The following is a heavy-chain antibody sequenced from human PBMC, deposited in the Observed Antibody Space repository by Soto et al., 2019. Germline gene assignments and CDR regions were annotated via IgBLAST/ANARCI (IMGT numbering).Heavy chain of an antibody. Sequence: QVPLVQSGAEVKKPGSSVKVSCKASGGTFSSYAISWVRQAPGQGLEWMGGIIPIFGTANYAQKFQGRVTITADESTSTAYMELSSLRSEDTAVYYCARVLSDIVVVVAATGDAFDIWGQGTMVTVSS. D-gene: IGHD2-15*01. CDR1: GGTFSSYA. J-gene: IGHJ3*02. V-gene: IGHV1-69*01. CDR2: IIPIFGTA. CDR3: ARVLSDIVVVVAATGDAFDI.